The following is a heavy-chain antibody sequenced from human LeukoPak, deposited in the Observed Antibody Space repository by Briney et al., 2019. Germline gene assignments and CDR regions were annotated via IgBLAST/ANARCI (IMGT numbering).Heavy chain of an antibody. J-gene: IGHJ6*02. CDR1: GLTFSSYW. CDR2: VSGSSGST. D-gene: IGHD1-26*01. V-gene: IGHV3-23*01. Sequence: GGSLRLSCAASGLTFSSYWMYWVRQAPGKGLEWVSYVSGSSGSTSYADSVKGRFSISRDNSKNTLYLQMYGLRVEDTAIYYCAKRAQATDYFFYAMDVWGQGTAVTVSS. CDR3: AKRAQATDYFFYAMDV.